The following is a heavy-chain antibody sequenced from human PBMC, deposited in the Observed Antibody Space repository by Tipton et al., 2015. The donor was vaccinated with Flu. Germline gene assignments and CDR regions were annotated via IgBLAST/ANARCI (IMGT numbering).Heavy chain of an antibody. CDR2: ILYDGSNT. Sequence: RSLRLSCAASGFTFSHYSMHWVRQAPGKRMEWVAVILYDGSNTFYEDSVEGRFTISRDNSGKTLYLQMNSLRVEDTAIYYCATRWGIGNTFDFLYGMDVWGRGTTVTVSS. D-gene: IGHD7-27*01. J-gene: IGHJ6*02. CDR1: GFTFSHYS. CDR3: ATRWGIGNTFDFLYGMDV. V-gene: IGHV3-30*03.